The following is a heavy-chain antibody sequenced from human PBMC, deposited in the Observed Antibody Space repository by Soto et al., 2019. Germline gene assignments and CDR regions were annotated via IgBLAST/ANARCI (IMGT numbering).Heavy chain of an antibody. CDR2: INHSGST. CDR1: GGSFSGYY. J-gene: IGHJ5*02. Sequence: QVQLQQWGAGLLKPSETLSLTCAVYGGSFSGYYWSWIRQPPGKGLEWFGEINHSGSTNYNPSLKSRVTRSVDTSKYQFSRRLSSVTAADTAVYYCAGGFIAARPAVNWFDPWGQGTLVTVSS. CDR3: AGGFIAARPAVNWFDP. V-gene: IGHV4-34*01. D-gene: IGHD6-6*01.